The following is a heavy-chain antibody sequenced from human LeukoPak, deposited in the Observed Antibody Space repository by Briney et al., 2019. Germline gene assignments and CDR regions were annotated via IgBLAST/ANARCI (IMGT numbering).Heavy chain of an antibody. CDR1: GFTFSSYA. Sequence: GGSLRLSCAASGFTFSSYAMSWVRQAPGKGLEWVSAISGSGGSTYYADSVKGRFTISRDNSKNTLYLQMNSLRAEDTAVYYCAKVRSVVPAATYYFDYWAQGTLVTVSS. D-gene: IGHD2-2*01. CDR3: AKVRSVVPAATYYFDY. V-gene: IGHV3-23*01. CDR2: ISGSGGST. J-gene: IGHJ4*02.